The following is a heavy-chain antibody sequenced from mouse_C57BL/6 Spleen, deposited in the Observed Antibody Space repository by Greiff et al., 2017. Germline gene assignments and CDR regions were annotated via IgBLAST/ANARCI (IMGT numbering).Heavy chain of an antibody. Sequence: QVQLQQPGTELVKPGASVTLSCKASGYTFTSYWMHWVKQRPGQGLEWIGNINPSNGGTNYNEKFKSKATLTVDKSSSTAYMQLSSLTSEDSAVYYCARYGRITGYFDYWGQGTTLTVSS. J-gene: IGHJ2*01. CDR3: ARYGRITGYFDY. CDR2: INPSNGGT. CDR1: GYTFTSYW. V-gene: IGHV1-53*01. D-gene: IGHD1-1*01.